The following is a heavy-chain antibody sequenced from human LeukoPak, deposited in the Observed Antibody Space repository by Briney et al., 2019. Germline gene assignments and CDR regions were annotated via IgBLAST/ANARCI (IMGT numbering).Heavy chain of an antibody. J-gene: IGHJ4*02. D-gene: IGHD6-19*01. CDR1: GDSISTYY. V-gene: IGHV4-59*01. CDR2: VNLSGST. CDR3: ARGVWLARDY. Sequence: PSETLSLTCTISGDSISTYYWSWIRQSPGKGLEWIGDVNLSGSTNYNPSLNYNPSLKCRVSISIDTSRNQFSLKLSSVTAADTAVYYCARGVWLARDYWGQGTLVTVSS.